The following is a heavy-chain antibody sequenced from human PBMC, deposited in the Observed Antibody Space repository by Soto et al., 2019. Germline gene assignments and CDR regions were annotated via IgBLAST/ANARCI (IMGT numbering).Heavy chain of an antibody. Sequence: PGGSLRLSCAASGFTFDDYAMHWVRQAPGKGLEWVSGISWNSGSIGYADSVKGRFTISRDNAKNSLYLQMNSLRAEDTALYYCAKFALNDYSNPRYYYYGMDVWGQGTTVTLSS. V-gene: IGHV3-9*01. D-gene: IGHD4-4*01. CDR2: ISWNSGSI. CDR3: AKFALNDYSNPRYYYYGMDV. J-gene: IGHJ6*02. CDR1: GFTFDDYA.